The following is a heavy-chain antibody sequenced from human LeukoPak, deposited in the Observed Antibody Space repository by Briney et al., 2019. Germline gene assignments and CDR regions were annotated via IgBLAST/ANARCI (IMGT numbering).Heavy chain of an antibody. V-gene: IGHV1-69*13. CDR2: IIPIFGTA. D-gene: IGHD4-17*01. CDR1: GGTFSSYA. Sequence: VASVKVSCKASGGTFSSYAISWVRQAPGQGLEWMGGIIPIFGTANYAQKFQGRVTITADESTSTAYMELSSLRSEDTAVYYCARDGYGDYVGGDCWGQGTLVTVSS. CDR3: ARDGYGDYVGGDC. J-gene: IGHJ4*02.